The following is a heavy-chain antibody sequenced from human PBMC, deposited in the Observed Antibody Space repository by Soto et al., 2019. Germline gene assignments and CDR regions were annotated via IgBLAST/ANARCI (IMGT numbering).Heavy chain of an antibody. CDR3: AKGLPERRSAYYRDNWFDP. CDR1: GFTFSSYA. J-gene: IGHJ5*02. Sequence: EVQLLESGGGSVQPGKSLRLSCAASGFTFSSYAMSWVRQAPGKGLEWVSVISGSGGSTYYADSVKGRFTISRDNSKNTLYLQMNNLRAEATAVYYCAKGLPERRSAYYRDNWFDPWGQGTLVTVSS. D-gene: IGHD3-3*01. CDR2: ISGSGGST. V-gene: IGHV3-23*01.